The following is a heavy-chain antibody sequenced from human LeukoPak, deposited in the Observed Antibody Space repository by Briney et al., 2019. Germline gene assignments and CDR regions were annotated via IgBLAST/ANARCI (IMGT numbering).Heavy chain of an antibody. Sequence: ASETLSLTCSVSGGPISTYYWSWIRQPPGKGLEWIGYIYYSGSTRYNPSLKSRVTISVDTPKNQFSLKLRSVTAADTAVYYCARGITATIWYFDYWGQGTLVTVSS. V-gene: IGHV4-59*01. CDR1: GGPISTYY. CDR2: IYYSGST. D-gene: IGHD1-26*01. J-gene: IGHJ4*02. CDR3: ARGITATIWYFDY.